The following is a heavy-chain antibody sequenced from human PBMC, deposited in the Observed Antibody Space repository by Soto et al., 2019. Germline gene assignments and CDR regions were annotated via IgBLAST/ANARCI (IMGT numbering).Heavy chain of an antibody. CDR3: ARASPVICGGDPCYRLDSSFDS. Sequence: QVQLVQSGAEVRKPGSSLRVSCKSSGATFSTTGISWVRQAPGQGLEWMGGIIPLFGTPKYARKFQGRVSTTADESTNTVYMELNSLRPYDAAVYYCARASPVICGGDPCYRLDSSFDSWGQGSLVIVSS. CDR2: IIPLFGTP. J-gene: IGHJ5*01. CDR1: GATFSTTG. D-gene: IGHD2-21*02. V-gene: IGHV1-69*01.